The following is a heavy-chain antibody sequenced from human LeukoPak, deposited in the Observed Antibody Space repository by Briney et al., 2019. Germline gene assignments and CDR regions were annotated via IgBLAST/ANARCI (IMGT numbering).Heavy chain of an antibody. CDR1: GGYISTYY. V-gene: IGHV4-59*01. CDR3: ARAWATDYFDF. Sequence: PSETLSLTCTDSGGYISTYYWSWIRQPPGKGLEWIGYIYYSGTINYNPSLMSRVTISVDTSKNQFSLKLSSVTAADTAVYYCARAWATDYFDFWGQGALVTVSS. CDR2: IYYSGTI. J-gene: IGHJ4*02.